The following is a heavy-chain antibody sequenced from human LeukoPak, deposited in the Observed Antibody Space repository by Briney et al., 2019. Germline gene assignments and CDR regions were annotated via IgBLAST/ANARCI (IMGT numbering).Heavy chain of an antibody. D-gene: IGHD3-10*01. CDR3: AREGGVGPLDY. CDR2: IWDDGSNK. CDR1: GFTFSSYG. V-gene: IGHV3-33*01. Sequence: PGRSLRLSCAASGFTFSSYGMHWVRQAPGKGLEWVAVIWDDGSNKYSEDSVEGRFTISRENSKNTLYVQMNRLRAEDTAVYYCAREGGVGPLDYWGQGTLVTVSS. J-gene: IGHJ4*02.